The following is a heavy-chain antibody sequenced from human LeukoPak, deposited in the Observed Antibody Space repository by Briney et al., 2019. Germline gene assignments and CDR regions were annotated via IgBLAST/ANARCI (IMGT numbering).Heavy chain of an antibody. Sequence: SQTLSLTCTVSGGSISSGSYYWSWIRQPPGKGLEWVGYIYYSGSTNYNPSLKSRVTISVDTSKNQFSLKLSSVTAADTAVYYCASHYYDSSGVDYWGQGTLVTVSS. J-gene: IGHJ4*02. V-gene: IGHV4-61*01. D-gene: IGHD3-22*01. CDR1: GGSISSGSYY. CDR3: ASHYYDSSGVDY. CDR2: IYYSGST.